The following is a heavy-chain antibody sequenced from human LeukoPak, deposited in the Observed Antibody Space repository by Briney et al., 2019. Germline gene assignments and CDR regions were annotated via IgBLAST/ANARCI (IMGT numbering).Heavy chain of an antibody. D-gene: IGHD1-7*01. J-gene: IGHJ6*04. Sequence: PGGSLRLSCAASGFTFSSYGMHWVRQAPGKGLEWVAVISYDGSNKYYADSVKGRFTISRDNSKNTLYLQMNSLRAEDTAVYYCAKDQPRNSYYYYGMDVWGKGTTVTVPS. CDR2: ISYDGSNK. V-gene: IGHV3-30*18. CDR1: GFTFSSYG. CDR3: AKDQPRNSYYYYGMDV.